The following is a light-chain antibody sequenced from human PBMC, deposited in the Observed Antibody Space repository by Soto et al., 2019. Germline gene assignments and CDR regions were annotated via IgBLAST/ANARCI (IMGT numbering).Light chain of an antibody. CDR3: QQSYCGPPLT. CDR2: GAS. J-gene: IGKJ4*01. V-gene: IGKV1-39*01. Sequence: DIQMTQSPSSLSASVGDRVTITCRASQNIDIFLNWYHQKPGRAPNLLIYGASTLQNGVPSRFSGGGSGTDFSLTISSLQPEDFVTYYCQQSYCGPPLTFGAGTKVDIK. CDR1: QNIDIF.